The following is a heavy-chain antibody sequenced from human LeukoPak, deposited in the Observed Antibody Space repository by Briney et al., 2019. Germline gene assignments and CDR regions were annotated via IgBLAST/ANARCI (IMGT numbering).Heavy chain of an antibody. V-gene: IGHV4-61*02. CDR2: IYVSGST. J-gene: IGHJ5*01. D-gene: IGHD2-2*01. Sequence: SETLSLTCTVSGGSIPSGNFFWTWIRQPAAKGLQRIGRIYVSGSTSYSPSLRSRVTISMDTSKNQFSLQLNSVTAADTAVYYCARCWGSTSSNYFDPWGQGTLVTVSS. CDR3: ARCWGSTSSNYFDP. CDR1: GGSIPSGNFF.